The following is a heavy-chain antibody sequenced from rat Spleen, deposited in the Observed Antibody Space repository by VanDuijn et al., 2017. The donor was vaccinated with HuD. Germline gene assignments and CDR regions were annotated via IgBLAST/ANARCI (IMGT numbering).Heavy chain of an antibody. CDR3: ARRYVYYGLSD. D-gene: IGHD1-6*01. CDR2: ISYDGGST. Sequence: EVQLVESGGGLVQPRRSLKLSCAASGFTFSSFPMAWVRQAPTKGLEWVASISYDGGSTYYRDSVKGRFTISRDNAKSTLYLQMNSLRSEDTATYYCARRYVYYGLSDWGQGVMVTVSS. V-gene: IGHV5-20*01. CDR1: GFTFSSFP. J-gene: IGHJ2*01.